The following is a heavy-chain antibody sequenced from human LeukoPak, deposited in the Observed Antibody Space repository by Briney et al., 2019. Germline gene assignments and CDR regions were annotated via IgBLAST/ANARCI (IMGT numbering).Heavy chain of an antibody. CDR2: IIPIFGTA. D-gene: IGHD6-19*01. CDR1: GGTFSSYA. J-gene: IGHJ6*02. CDR3: AGPPQWLVPKYYYGMDV. V-gene: IGHV1-69*13. Sequence: SVKVSCKASGGTFSSYAISWVRQAPGQGLEWMGGIIPIFGTANYAQKFQGRVTITADESTSTAYMELSSLRSEDTAVYYCAGPPQWLVPKYYYGMDVWGPGTTVTVSS.